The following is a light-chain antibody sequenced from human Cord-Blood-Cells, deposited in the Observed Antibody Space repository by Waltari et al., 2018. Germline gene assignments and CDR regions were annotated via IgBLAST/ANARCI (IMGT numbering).Light chain of an antibody. CDR2: DVS. CDR1: SSDVGGYNY. Sequence: QTALTQAAAEAGSPGQAVTVSCTGNSSDVGGYNYVSWYQQHPGKAPKLMISDVSNRPSGVSNRFSGSKSGNTASLTISGLQPEHESDYYCSSYTSSSTWVFCGGTTLTFL. CDR3: SSYTSSSTWV. V-gene: IGLV2-14*01. J-gene: IGLJ3*02.